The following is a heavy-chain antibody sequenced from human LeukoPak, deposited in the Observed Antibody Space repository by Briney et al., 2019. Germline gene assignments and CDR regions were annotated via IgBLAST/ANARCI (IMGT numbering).Heavy chain of an antibody. CDR2: ISSNGGST. J-gene: IGHJ3*02. CDR1: GFTFSSYA. D-gene: IGHD1-26*01. V-gene: IGHV3-64*01. Sequence: GGSLRLSCAASGFTFSSYAMHWVRQAPGKGLEYVSAISSNGGSTYYANSVKGRFTISRDNSKNTLYLQMGSLRAEDMAVYYCARVGIVGATRGAFDIWGQGTMVTVSS. CDR3: ARVGIVGATRGAFDI.